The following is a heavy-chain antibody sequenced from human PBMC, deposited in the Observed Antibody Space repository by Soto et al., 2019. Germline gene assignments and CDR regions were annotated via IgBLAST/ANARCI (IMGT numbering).Heavy chain of an antibody. Sequence: QITLKESGPPLLKPTQTLTLTCTFSGFSLSSSGVGVGWIRQPPGKALQWLALIYWDDDKRYSPSLKNRLTITKDTSKNLVVLTMTNMDPVDTATYYCAHQTYYYGSGTIDVWGQGTTVTVSS. CDR3: AHQTYYYGSGTIDV. CDR1: GFSLSSSGVG. D-gene: IGHD3-10*01. J-gene: IGHJ6*02. V-gene: IGHV2-5*02. CDR2: IYWDDDK.